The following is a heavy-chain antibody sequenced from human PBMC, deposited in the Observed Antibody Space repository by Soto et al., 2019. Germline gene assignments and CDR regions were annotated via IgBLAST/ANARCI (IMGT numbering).Heavy chain of an antibody. CDR3: ARDVQGIFRDSSGFSHAFDI. V-gene: IGHV3-30-3*01. CDR1: GFTFSSYA. Sequence: QVQLVESGGGVVQPGRSLRLSCAASGFTFSSYAMHWVRQAPGKGLEWVAVISYDGSNKYYADSVKGRFTISRDNSKNTLYLQMNSLRAEDTAVYYCARDVQGIFRDSSGFSHAFDIWGQGTMVTVSS. D-gene: IGHD3-22*01. J-gene: IGHJ3*02. CDR2: ISYDGSNK.